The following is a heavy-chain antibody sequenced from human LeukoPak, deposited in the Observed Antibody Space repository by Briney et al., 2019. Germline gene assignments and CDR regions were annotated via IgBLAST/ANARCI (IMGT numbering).Heavy chain of an antibody. CDR3: ARGGTDLWFRELFGY. J-gene: IGHJ4*02. CDR2: IYYSGST. Sequence: PSETLSLTCTVSGGSISSSSYYWSWIRQPPGKGLEWIGYIYYSGSTNYNPSLKSRVTISVDTSKNQFSLKLSSVTAADTAVYYCARGGTDLWFRELFGYWGQGTLVTVSS. CDR1: GGSISSSSYY. V-gene: IGHV4-61*01. D-gene: IGHD3-10*01.